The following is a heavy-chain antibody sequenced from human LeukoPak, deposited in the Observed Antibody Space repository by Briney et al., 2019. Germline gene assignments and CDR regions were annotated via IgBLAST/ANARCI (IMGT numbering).Heavy chain of an antibody. J-gene: IGHJ6*02. CDR2: ISSSSSYI. CDR3: ARSIAAAGPPPDV. CDR1: GFTFSSYS. V-gene: IGHV3-21*01. Sequence: GGSLRLSCAASGFTFSSYSMNWVRQAPGKGLEWVSSISSSSSYIYYADSVKGRFTISRDNAKNSLYLQMNSLRAEDTAVYYCARSIAAAGPPPDVWGQGTTVTVSS. D-gene: IGHD6-13*01.